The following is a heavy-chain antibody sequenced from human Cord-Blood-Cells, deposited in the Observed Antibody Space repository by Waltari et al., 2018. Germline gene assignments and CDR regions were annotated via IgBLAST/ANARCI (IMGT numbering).Heavy chain of an antibody. V-gene: IGHV1-8*01. J-gene: IGHJ3*02. Sequence: QVQLVQSGAEVKKPGASVKVSCKASGYTFTSSDINWVRQATGQGLEWMGWMKHNSGNTGYAQKFQGRVTMTRNTSISTAYMELSSLRSEDTAVYYCASSSGYYYDAFDIWGQGTMVTVSS. CDR1: GYTFTSSD. CDR3: ASSSGYYYDAFDI. D-gene: IGHD3-22*01. CDR2: MKHNSGNT.